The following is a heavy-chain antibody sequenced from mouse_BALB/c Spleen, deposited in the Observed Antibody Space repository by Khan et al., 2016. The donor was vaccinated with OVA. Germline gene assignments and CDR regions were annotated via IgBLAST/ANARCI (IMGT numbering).Heavy chain of an antibody. V-gene: IGHV5-17*02. CDR1: GFTFNSYG. Sequence: VQLKESGGGLVQPRGSRKLSCAASGFTFNSYGMHWVRQAPEKGLEWVAYISGDSNTIYYADTVKGRFTISRDNPKNTLFLQMTSLMSEDTAMYYCATSYFYGYYFDYWGPGTTLTVS. CDR3: ATSYFYGYYFDY. J-gene: IGHJ2*01. CDR2: ISGDSNTI. D-gene: IGHD1-1*01.